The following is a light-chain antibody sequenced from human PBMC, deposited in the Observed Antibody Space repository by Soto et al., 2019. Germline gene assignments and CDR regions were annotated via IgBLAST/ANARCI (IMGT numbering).Light chain of an antibody. CDR1: QSVSSY. V-gene: IGKV3-11*01. CDR2: DAS. J-gene: IGKJ4*01. Sequence: EIVLTQSPATLSLSPGERATLSCRASQSVSSYLAWYQQKPGQAPRLLIYDASNRATGIPARFSGSWSWTDFTLTISSREPEDFAVYYCQQRWTFGGGTKVEIK. CDR3: QQRWT.